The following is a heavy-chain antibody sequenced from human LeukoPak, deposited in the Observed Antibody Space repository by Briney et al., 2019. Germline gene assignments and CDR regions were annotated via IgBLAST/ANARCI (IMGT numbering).Heavy chain of an antibody. CDR2: IYYTGST. J-gene: IGHJ4*02. Sequence: PSETLSLTCTVSGGSISSYYWSWIRQPPGKGLEWIEYIYYTGSTNYNPSLKSRVTISVDTSKNQFSLKLSSVTAADTAVYYRARGTRSSSWGVYWGQGTLVAVSS. V-gene: IGHV4-59*01. CDR3: ARGTRSSSWGVY. CDR1: GGSISSYY. D-gene: IGHD6-6*01.